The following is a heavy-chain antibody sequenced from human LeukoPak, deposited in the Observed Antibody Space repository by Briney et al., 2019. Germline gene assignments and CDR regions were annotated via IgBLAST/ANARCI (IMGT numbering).Heavy chain of an antibody. CDR3: AKGATPYYHYMDV. Sequence: GGSLRLSCAASGFTFDDYTMHWVRQAPGKGLEWVSLISWDGGSTYYADSVKGRFTISRDNSKNSLYLQMNSLRTEDTALYYCAKGATPYYHYMDVWGKGTTVTVSS. V-gene: IGHV3-43*01. CDR1: GFTFDDYT. D-gene: IGHD1-26*01. CDR2: ISWDGGST. J-gene: IGHJ6*03.